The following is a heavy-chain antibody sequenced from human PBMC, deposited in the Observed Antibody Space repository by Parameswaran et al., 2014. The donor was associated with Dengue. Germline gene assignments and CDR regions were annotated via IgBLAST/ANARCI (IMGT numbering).Heavy chain of an antibody. D-gene: IGHD5-18*01. CDR2: ISPIFGTA. Sequence: WVRQAPGQGLEWMGGISPIFGTADYAQKFQGRVTISADQSANTAYMELSSLTSEDTAVYYCARGPRYSYGYRFYSYYMEVWGKGTTVTVSS. CDR3: ARGPRYSYGYRFYSYYMEV. V-gene: IGHV1-69*01. J-gene: IGHJ6*03.